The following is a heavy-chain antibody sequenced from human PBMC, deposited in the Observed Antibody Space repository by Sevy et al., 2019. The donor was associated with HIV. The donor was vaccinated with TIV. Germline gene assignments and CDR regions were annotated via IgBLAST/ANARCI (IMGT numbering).Heavy chain of an antibody. CDR3: ARGVIAARPGAWFDP. D-gene: IGHD6-6*01. V-gene: IGHV1-69*13. Sequence: ASVKVSCKASGGTFSSYAISWVRQAPGQGLEWMGGIIPIFGTANYVQKFQGRVTITADESTSTAYMGLSSLRSEDTAVYYCARGVIAARPGAWFDPWGQGTLVTVSS. J-gene: IGHJ5*02. CDR1: GGTFSSYA. CDR2: IIPIFGTA.